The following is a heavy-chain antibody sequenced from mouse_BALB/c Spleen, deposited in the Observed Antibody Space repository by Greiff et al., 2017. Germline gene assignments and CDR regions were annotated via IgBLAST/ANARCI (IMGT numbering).Heavy chain of an antibody. D-gene: IGHD1-1*01. Sequence: EVKLQESGGGLVKPGGSLKLSCAASGYTFSSYTMSWVRQTPEKRLEWVATISSGGSYTYYPDSVKGRFTISRDNAKNTLYLQMSSLKSEDTAMYYCKREYGSRYVSAMDYWGQGTSVTVSS. CDR2: ISSGGSYT. V-gene: IGHV5-6-4*01. CDR3: KREYGSRYVSAMDY. CDR1: GYTFSSYT. J-gene: IGHJ4*01.